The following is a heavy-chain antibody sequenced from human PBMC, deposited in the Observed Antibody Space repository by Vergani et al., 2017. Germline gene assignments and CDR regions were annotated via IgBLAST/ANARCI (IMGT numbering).Heavy chain of an antibody. CDR3: VKDNDYDADGPFDL. CDR1: GFTFQAFA. V-gene: IGHV3-9*01. CDR2: IDRNYGVK. Sequence: VEAGGGLVQPGGSLRLSCTVSGFTFQAFAFHWVRQVSGRGLEWVSGIDRNYGVKNGNSFEGRFSISRDNAKKAGFLQMNNLRQEDTALYFCVKDNDYDADGPFDLWGRGTLVTVSS. J-gene: IGHJ2*01. D-gene: IGHD3-16*01.